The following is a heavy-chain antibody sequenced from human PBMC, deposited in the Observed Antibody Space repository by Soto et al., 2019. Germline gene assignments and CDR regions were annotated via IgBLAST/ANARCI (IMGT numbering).Heavy chain of an antibody. CDR3: ARLPGTTTGGVDY. CDR1: GYSFTSYL. D-gene: IGHD1-1*01. CDR2: IYPGDSDT. J-gene: IGHJ4*02. Sequence: PGDSLKISCKGYGYSFTSYLIGWVRQMPGKGLEWMGIIYPGDSDTRYSPSFQGQVTISADKSISTAYLQWSSLKASDTAMYYCARLPGTTTGGVDYWGQGTLVTVSS. V-gene: IGHV5-51*01.